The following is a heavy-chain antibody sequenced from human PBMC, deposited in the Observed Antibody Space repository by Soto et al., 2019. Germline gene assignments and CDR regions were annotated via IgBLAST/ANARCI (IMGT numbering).Heavy chain of an antibody. Sequence: GGSLRFSCAASGFTFSIHGMHWVRQTPGKGLEWVAVISNDGNKKYYVESVEGRFSISRDNSKSIVYLQMNNVRIEDTAKYYCAKDKVPYYDFWSGQRWFDPWGQGTQVTVSS. CDR3: AKDKVPYYDFWSGQRWFDP. CDR1: GFTFSIHG. D-gene: IGHD3-3*01. J-gene: IGHJ5*02. CDR2: ISNDGNKK. V-gene: IGHV3-30*18.